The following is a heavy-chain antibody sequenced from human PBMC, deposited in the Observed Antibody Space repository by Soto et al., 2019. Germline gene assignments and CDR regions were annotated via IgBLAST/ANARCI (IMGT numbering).Heavy chain of an antibody. D-gene: IGHD3-22*01. Sequence: VMLSCKASGYTFTSYPMHWVRQPPGQGLEWMVSINAGNGDTKYSKKFQGRATITRDTDPITAYMEMSSLRFADTAVYHCARDWTDYDSSGPGNYWGQGTLVTVSS. CDR1: GYTFTSYP. CDR3: ARDWTDYDSSGPGNY. CDR2: INAGNGDT. J-gene: IGHJ4*02. V-gene: IGHV1-3*01.